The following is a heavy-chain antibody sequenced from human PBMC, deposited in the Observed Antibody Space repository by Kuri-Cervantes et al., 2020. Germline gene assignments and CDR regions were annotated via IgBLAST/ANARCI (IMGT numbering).Heavy chain of an antibody. CDR1: GGSFTGYY. CDR2: MYITRSA. J-gene: IGHJ5*01. D-gene: IGHD4/OR15-4a*01. CDR3: ARGGASSKWFDS. Sequence: GSLRLSCTVSGGSFTGYYWNWVRQPAGKGLEWIGRMYITRSAIYSPSFASRVTLSLDKSKNNFSLTLNSVTAADTAIYYCARGGASSKWFDSWGQGILVTVSS. V-gene: IGHV4-4*07.